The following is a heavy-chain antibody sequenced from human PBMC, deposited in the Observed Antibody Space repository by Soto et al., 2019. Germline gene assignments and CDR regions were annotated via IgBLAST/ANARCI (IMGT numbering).Heavy chain of an antibody. D-gene: IGHD1-26*01. CDR2: IRSKANNYAT. J-gene: IGHJ4*02. CDR1: GFTFSASS. V-gene: IGHV3-73*01. CDR3: AIEGAGFGY. Sequence: EFQLVESGGGLVQPGGSVRLSCAASGFTFSASSMHWVRQAAGKGLEWLGRIRSKANNYATVYSEVLKGRSIISRDDSQDTIFLEMNNLRTVDKAMYYCAIEGAGFGYWGQGTLVTVSS.